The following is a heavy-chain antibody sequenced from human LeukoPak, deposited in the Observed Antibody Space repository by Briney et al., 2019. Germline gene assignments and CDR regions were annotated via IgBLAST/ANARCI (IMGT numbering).Heavy chain of an antibody. CDR2: INTNTGNP. D-gene: IGHD2-15*01. Sequence: GASVKVSCKASGYTFTSYAMNWVRQAPGQGLEWMGWINTNTGNPTYAQGFTGRFVFSLDTSVSTAYLQISSLKAEDTAVYYCARDLDIVVVVAATRLGAFDIWGQGTMVTVSS. V-gene: IGHV7-4-1*02. CDR1: GYTFTSYA. CDR3: ARDLDIVVVVAATRLGAFDI. J-gene: IGHJ3*02.